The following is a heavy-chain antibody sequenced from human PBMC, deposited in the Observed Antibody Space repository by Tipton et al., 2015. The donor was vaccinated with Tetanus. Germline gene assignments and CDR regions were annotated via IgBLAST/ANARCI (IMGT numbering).Heavy chain of an antibody. D-gene: IGHD6-6*01. Sequence: LRLSCTVSGDSVSGYYWSWIRQPPGKGLEWVGYVYYTGDTNYNPSLKSRVTISMDRSENQISLKLISVTAADTAVYYCARDQGGGRVVRLNWLDPWGQGTLVTVSS. V-gene: IGHV4-59*02. CDR1: GDSVSGYY. J-gene: IGHJ5*02. CDR3: ARDQGGGRVVRLNWLDP. CDR2: VYYTGDT.